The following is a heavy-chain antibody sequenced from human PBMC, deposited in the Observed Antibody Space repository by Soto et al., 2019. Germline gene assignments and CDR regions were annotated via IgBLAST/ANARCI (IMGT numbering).Heavy chain of an antibody. CDR1: GYTFTGYY. J-gene: IGHJ6*02. CDR2: INRNSGGT. D-gene: IGHD3-3*01. V-gene: IGHV1-2*04. CDR3: ARGNFWSGYGTNYYYYGMDV. Sequence: QVQLVQSGAEVKKPGASVKVSCKASGYTFTGYYMHWVRQAPGQGLEWMGWINRNSGGTNYAQKVQGWVTMTRDTSISTAYMELSRLRSDDTAVYYCARGNFWSGYGTNYYYYGMDVWGQGTTVTVSS.